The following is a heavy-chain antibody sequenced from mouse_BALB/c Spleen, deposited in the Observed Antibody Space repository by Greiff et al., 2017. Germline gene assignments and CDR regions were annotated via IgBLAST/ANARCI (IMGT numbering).Heavy chain of an antibody. J-gene: IGHJ2*01. V-gene: IGHV5-6*01. CDR1: GFTFSSYG. D-gene: IGHD2-1*01. Sequence: EVMLVESGGDLVKPGGSLKLSCAASGFTFSSYGMSWVRQTPDKRLEWVATISSGGSYTYYPDSVKGRFTISRDNAKNTLYLQMSSLKSEDTAMYYCARSLYGNYGGDYWGQGTTLTVSS. CDR3: ARSLYGNYGGDY. CDR2: ISSGGSYT.